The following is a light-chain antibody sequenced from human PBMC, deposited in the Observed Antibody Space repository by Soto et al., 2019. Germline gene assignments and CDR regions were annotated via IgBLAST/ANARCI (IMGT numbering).Light chain of an antibody. Sequence: EIVMTQSPVTLSVTPGERATLSCRASQSVNSNLAWYQQKPGRPPRLLIYGASTRATGVPARFSGSGSGTGFTLTIRSLQSEDFAVYYCQQYNNSFRTLGQGTKVEIK. CDR3: QQYNNSFRT. CDR1: QSVNSN. J-gene: IGKJ1*01. V-gene: IGKV3-15*01. CDR2: GAS.